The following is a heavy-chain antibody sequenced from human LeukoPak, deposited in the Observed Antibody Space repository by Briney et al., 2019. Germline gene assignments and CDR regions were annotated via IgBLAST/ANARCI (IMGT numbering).Heavy chain of an antibody. CDR2: ISYDGSNK. J-gene: IGHJ4*02. V-gene: IGHV3-30*18. D-gene: IGHD5-24*01. CDR3: AKSQARGGISGTIMAIVDS. Sequence: QPGRSLRLSCAASGFTFSSYGMHWVRQAPGKGLEWVAVISYDGSNKYYADSVKGRFIISRDNSKNTLYLQMNSLRAEDTAVYYCAKSQARGGISGTIMAIVDSWGLGALVTVSS. CDR1: GFTFSSYG.